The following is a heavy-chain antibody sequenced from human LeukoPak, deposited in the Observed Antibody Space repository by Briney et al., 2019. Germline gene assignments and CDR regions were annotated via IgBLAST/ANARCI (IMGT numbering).Heavy chain of an antibody. CDR3: TTEWYYRARD. Sequence: PGGSLRLSCAASGFTFDDYGMTWVRQAPGKGLEWVSGINWNGDTTGYADSVKGRFTISRDNAKNTLYLQMNSLRAEDTAVYYCTTEWYYRARDWGQGTLVTVSS. V-gene: IGHV3-20*04. J-gene: IGHJ4*02. CDR2: INWNGDTT. D-gene: IGHD3-10*01. CDR1: GFTFDDYG.